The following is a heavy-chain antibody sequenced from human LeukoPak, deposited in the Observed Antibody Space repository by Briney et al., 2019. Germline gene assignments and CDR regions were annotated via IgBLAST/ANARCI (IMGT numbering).Heavy chain of an antibody. CDR3: AATRMTTVTTSY. J-gene: IGHJ4*02. V-gene: IGHV1-58*01. D-gene: IGHD4-17*01. Sequence: ASVKVSCKASGFTFTSSAVQWVRQARGQRLEGIGWIVVGSGNTNYAQKFQERVTITRDMSTSTAYMELSSLRSEDTAVYYCAATRMTTVTTSYWGQGTLVTVSS. CDR1: GFTFTSSA. CDR2: IVVGSGNT.